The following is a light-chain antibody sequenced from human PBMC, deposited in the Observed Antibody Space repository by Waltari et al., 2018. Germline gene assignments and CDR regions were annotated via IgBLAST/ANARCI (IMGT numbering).Light chain of an antibody. CDR2: KDT. J-gene: IGLJ2*01. CDR1: ALPKQY. CDR3: QSADTDASVF. Sequence: SHELRQPHSVSVSPGQTDRITCSGDALPKQYAHWYQQKAGQATVLLTYKDTERPSGIPERCAGSSPGTTVTLTICGVQAEDEADYYCQSADTDASVFFGGGTKLTVL. V-gene: IGLV3-25*03.